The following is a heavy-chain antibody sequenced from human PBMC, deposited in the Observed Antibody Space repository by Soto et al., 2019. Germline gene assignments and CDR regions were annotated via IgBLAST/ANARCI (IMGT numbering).Heavy chain of an antibody. J-gene: IGHJ4*02. CDR2: ISYDGSDK. CDR1: GFPFTSYG. CDR3: VGGQYYFDY. Sequence: QVQLVESGGGVVQPGRSLRLSCAASGFPFTSYGMHWVREGPDKGLEWVAIISYDGSDKYYADSVKGRFTISRDNSKNTLYQQMNSLRPEDTALYYCVGGQYYFDYRGQGTLVIVSS. D-gene: IGHD3-10*01. V-gene: IGHV3-30*03.